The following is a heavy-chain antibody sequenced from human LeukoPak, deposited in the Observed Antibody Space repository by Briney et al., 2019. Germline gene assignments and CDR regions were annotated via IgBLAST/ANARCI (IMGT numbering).Heavy chain of an antibody. Sequence: GGSLRLSRAAYRFTFSSLAMSWVRQVPGRGRECVSGISGNGATTHHAESVKGPLTISRDNSKNTLYLQMNSLRAEDTAIYYCAKWKYGSDFGYFDYWGQVTLVTVSS. CDR1: RFTFSSLA. D-gene: IGHD3-10*01. CDR3: AKWKYGSDFGYFDY. V-gene: IGHV3-23*01. CDR2: ISGNGATT. J-gene: IGHJ4*02.